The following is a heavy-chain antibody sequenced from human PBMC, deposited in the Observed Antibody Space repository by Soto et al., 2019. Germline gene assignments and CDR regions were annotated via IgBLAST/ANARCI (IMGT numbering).Heavy chain of an antibody. CDR3: ARVSHYDYIWGSYRSRPFDY. CDR1: GFTFSDYD. CDR2: ISSSGSTI. D-gene: IGHD3-16*02. Sequence: GGSLGLSCAASGFTFSDYDMSWIRQAPGKGLEWVSYISSSGSTIYYADSVKGRFTISRDNAKNSLYLQMNSLRAEDTAVYYCARVSHYDYIWGSYRSRPFDYWGQGTLVTVSS. V-gene: IGHV3-11*01. J-gene: IGHJ4*02.